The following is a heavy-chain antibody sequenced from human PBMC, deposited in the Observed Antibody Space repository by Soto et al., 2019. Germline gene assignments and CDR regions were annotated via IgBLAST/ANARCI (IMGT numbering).Heavy chain of an antibody. Sequence: SGPTLVNPTQTLKLTCTLSGISLSTSLVGVGWIRQPPGNALDGLALNYWDDDKRYWPSLKSRLTITKDTSKNQVVLTMTNMDPVDTATYRCARQRWGRFLELLPLMDVWGKGTTVTVSS. CDR3: ARQRWGRFLELLPLMDV. V-gene: IGHV2-5*02. CDR2: NYWDDDK. D-gene: IGHD3-3*01. J-gene: IGHJ6*03. CDR1: GISLSTSLVG.